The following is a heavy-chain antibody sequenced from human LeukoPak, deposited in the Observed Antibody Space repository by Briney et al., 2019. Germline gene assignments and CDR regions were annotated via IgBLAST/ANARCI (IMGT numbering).Heavy chain of an antibody. Sequence: PGGSLRLSCAASGFTFSDYYMSWIRQAPGKGLEWVSYISSSGSTIYYADSVKGRFTISRDNAKNSLYLQMNSLRAEDTAVYYCARESGKLLWFGELTYFDYWGQGTLVTVSS. J-gene: IGHJ4*02. D-gene: IGHD3-10*01. CDR3: ARESGKLLWFGELTYFDY. CDR2: ISSSGSTI. V-gene: IGHV3-11*01. CDR1: GFTFSDYY.